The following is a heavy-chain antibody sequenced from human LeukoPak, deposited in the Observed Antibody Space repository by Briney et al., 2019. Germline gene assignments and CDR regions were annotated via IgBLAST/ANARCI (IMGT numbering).Heavy chain of an antibody. CDR3: ASSGAGRDYYGMDV. V-gene: IGHV1-2*02. D-gene: IGHD1-26*01. J-gene: IGHJ6*02. CDR1: GYTFTGYY. CDR2: INPNSGGT. Sequence: ASVKVSCKASGYTFTGYYMHWVRQAPGQGLEWMGWINPNSGGTNYAQKFQGRVTMTRDTSISIAYMELSRLRSDDTAVYYCASSGAGRDYYGMDVWGRGTTVTVSS.